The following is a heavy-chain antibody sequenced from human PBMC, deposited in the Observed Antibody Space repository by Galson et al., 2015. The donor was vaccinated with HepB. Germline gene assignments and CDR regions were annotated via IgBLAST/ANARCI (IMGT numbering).Heavy chain of an antibody. J-gene: IGHJ6*02. CDR3: ARAGWQQLADPYYYGMDV. V-gene: IGHV3-66*01. Sequence: SLRLSCAASGFTVSSNYMSWVRQAPGKGLEWVSVIYSGGSTYYADSVKGRFTISRDNSKNTLYLQMNSLRAEDTAVYYCARAGWQQLADPYYYGMDVWGRGTTVTVSS. CDR2: IYSGGST. CDR1: GFTVSSNY. D-gene: IGHD6-13*01.